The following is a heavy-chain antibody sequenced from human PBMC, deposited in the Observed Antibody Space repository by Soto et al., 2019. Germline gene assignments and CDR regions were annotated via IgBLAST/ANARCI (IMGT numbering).Heavy chain of an antibody. CDR3: AKAGAVAGTSGYYYGMDV. D-gene: IGHD6-19*01. V-gene: IGHV3-9*01. J-gene: IGHJ6*02. CDR2: ISWNSGTI. CDR1: GFTFDDYA. Sequence: GGSLRLSCAASGFTFDDYAMHWVRQAPGKGLEWVSGISWNSGTIGYADSVKGRLTISRDNAKNSLYLQMNSLRVEDTALYYCAKAGAVAGTSGYYYGMDVWGQGTTVTSP.